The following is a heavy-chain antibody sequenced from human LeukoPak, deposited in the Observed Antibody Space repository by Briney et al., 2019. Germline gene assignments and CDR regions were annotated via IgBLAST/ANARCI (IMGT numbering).Heavy chain of an antibody. Sequence: SQTLSLTCALSGDTVSTNSAAWNWIRQSPSRGLEWLVSTYYRSNWYNDYAVPVRRRITINPDTSKNHFSLQLNSVTPEDTAVYYCARGGIGYCTSSSCYFDSWGQGTLVTVSS. CDR3: ARGGIGYCTSSSCYFDS. V-gene: IGHV6-1*01. D-gene: IGHD2-2*01. CDR1: GDTVSTNSAA. CDR2: TYYRSNWYN. J-gene: IGHJ4*02.